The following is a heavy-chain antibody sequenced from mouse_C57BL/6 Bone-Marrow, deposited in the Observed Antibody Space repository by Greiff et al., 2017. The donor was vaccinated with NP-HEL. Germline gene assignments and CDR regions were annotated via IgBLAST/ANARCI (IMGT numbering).Heavy chain of an antibody. V-gene: IGHV2-2*01. CDR1: GFSLTSYG. Sequence: QVQLKESGPGLVQPSQSLSITCTVSGFSLTSYGVHWVRQSPGKGLEWLGVIWSGGSTDYTAAFISRLSISKDNSKSQVFFKMNSLQADDTAIYYCARNYDYYDYDGTWFAYWGQGTLVTVSA. J-gene: IGHJ3*01. D-gene: IGHD2-4*01. CDR2: IWSGGST. CDR3: ARNYDYYDYDGTWFAY.